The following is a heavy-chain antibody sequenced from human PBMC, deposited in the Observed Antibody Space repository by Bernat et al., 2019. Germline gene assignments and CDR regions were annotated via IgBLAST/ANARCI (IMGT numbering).Heavy chain of an antibody. CDR1: GFTFSSYW. Sequence: EVQLVESGGGLVQPGGSLRLSCAASGFTFSSYWMHWVRQAPGKGLVWVSRINSDGSTTNYADSVKGRSTISRENAKNTMYLQMSSLRAEDTAVYYCALTGGVAVRGGFDYWGQGTQVTASS. CDR2: INSDGSTT. J-gene: IGHJ4*02. CDR3: ALTGGVAVRGGFDY. D-gene: IGHD3-16*01. V-gene: IGHV3-74*01.